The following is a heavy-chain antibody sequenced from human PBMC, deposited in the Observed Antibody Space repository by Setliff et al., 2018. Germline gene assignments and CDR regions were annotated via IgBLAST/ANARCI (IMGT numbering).Heavy chain of an antibody. V-gene: IGHV3-7*01. D-gene: IGHD3-9*01. CDR3: AIFVHMDV. Sequence: GGSLRLSCAASGFTFSAHYMDWLRQAPGKGLEWVANIKQDGSEKYYVVSVKGRFTISRDNAKNSLYLQINSLRAEDTAVYYCAIFVHMDVWGQGTTVTVS. CDR2: IKQDGSEK. J-gene: IGHJ6*02. CDR1: GFTFSAHY.